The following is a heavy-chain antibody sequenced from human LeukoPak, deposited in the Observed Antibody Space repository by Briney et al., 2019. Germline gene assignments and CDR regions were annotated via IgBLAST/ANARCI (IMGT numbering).Heavy chain of an antibody. CDR3: ARGQRDSSGYPSGY. J-gene: IGHJ4*02. Sequence: PGGSLRLSCAASGFTFSSYAMHWVRQAPGKGLEWVAVISYDGSNKYYADSVKGRFTISRDNSKNTLYLQMNSLRAEDTAVYYCARGQRDSSGYPSGYWGQGTLVTVSS. V-gene: IGHV3-30*01. CDR1: GFTFSSYA. CDR2: ISYDGSNK. D-gene: IGHD3-22*01.